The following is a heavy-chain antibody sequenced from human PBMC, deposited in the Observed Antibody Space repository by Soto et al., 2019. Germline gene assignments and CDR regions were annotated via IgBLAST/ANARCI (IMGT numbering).Heavy chain of an antibody. Sequence: QVQLVQSGAEVKKPGASVKVSCKASGYTFTTSYIHWVRQAPGQGLEGMGWINPNSGDTNYAQKFQAWVTMTRDTSISTAYMELSRLRSDDTAVYYCDGGSYDQFDYWGQGTLVTVSS. CDR1: GYTFTTSY. CDR2: INPNSGDT. V-gene: IGHV1-2*04. D-gene: IGHD5-12*01. J-gene: IGHJ4*02. CDR3: DGGSYDQFDY.